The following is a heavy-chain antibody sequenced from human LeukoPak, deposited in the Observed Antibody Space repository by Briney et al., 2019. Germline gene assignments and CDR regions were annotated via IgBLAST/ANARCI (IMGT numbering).Heavy chain of an antibody. Sequence: PGGSLRLSCAASGFTFSTYSMNWVRQAPGKGLEWVSSISSSSSYIYYADSVKGRFTISRDNAKNSLYLQMNSLRAEDAAVYYCARASSSSWFHFDYWGQGTLVTVPS. CDR1: GFTFSTYS. CDR3: ARASSSSWFHFDY. J-gene: IGHJ4*02. CDR2: ISSSSSYI. V-gene: IGHV3-21*01. D-gene: IGHD6-13*01.